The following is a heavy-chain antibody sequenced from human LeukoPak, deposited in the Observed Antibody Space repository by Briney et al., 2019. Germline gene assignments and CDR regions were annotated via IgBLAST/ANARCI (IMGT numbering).Heavy chain of an antibody. CDR2: IYYSGST. CDR3: ARPVVEEDGSGRIHNWFDP. V-gene: IGHV4-59*08. CDR1: GGSISSYY. Sequence: SETLSLTCTVSGGSISSYYWSWIRQPPGQGLEWIGYIYYSGSTNYNPSLKSRVTISVDTSKNQFSLKLSSVTAADTAVYYCARPVVEEDGSGRIHNWFDPWGQGTLVTVSS. J-gene: IGHJ5*02. D-gene: IGHD3-10*01.